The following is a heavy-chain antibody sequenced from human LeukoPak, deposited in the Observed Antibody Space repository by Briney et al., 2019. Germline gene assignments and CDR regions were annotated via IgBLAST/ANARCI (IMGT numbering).Heavy chain of an antibody. D-gene: IGHD3-10*01. J-gene: IGHJ4*02. CDR1: GGTFSSYA. V-gene: IGHV1-69*06. CDR2: IIPIFGTA. CDR3: ASTHYGSGSYYLDY. Sequence: SVKVSCKASGGTFSSYAISWVRQAPGQGLEWMGGIIPIFGTANYAQKFQGRVTITAGKSTSTAYMELSSLRSEDTAVYYCASTHYGSGSYYLDYWGQGTLVTVSS.